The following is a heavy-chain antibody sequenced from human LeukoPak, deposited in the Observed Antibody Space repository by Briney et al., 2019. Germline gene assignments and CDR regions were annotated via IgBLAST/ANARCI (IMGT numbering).Heavy chain of an antibody. CDR3: AKDRSQVGATYFDY. J-gene: IGHJ4*02. CDR1: GFTFSSYW. Sequence: GGTLKLSCAASGFTFSSYWMHWVRQAPGKGLVWVSRINSDGSSTSYADSVKGRFTISRDNAKNTLYLQMNSLRAEDTALYYCAKDRSQVGATYFDYWGQGILVTVSS. V-gene: IGHV3-74*01. D-gene: IGHD1-26*01. CDR2: INSDGSST.